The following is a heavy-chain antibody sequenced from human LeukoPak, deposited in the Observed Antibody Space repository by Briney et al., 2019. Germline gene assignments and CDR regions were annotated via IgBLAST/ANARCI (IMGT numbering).Heavy chain of an antibody. J-gene: IGHJ3*02. V-gene: IGHV4-31*03. Sequence: SETLSLTCTVSGGSISSGGYYWSWIRQHPGKGLEWIGYIYYSGSTYYNPSLKSRVTISVDTSKNQFSLKLSSVTAADTAVYYCARERRGQWSLDAFDIWGQGTMVTVSS. D-gene: IGHD2-8*01. CDR1: GGSISSGGYY. CDR2: IYYSGST. CDR3: ARERRGQWSLDAFDI.